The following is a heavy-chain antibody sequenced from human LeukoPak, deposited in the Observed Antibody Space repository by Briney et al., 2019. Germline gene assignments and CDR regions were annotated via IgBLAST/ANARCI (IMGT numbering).Heavy chain of an antibody. CDR1: GFSLSTSGVG. CDR2: IYWDDDK. Sequence: ESGPTLVKPTQTLTLTCSFSGFSLSTSGVGVGWIRQPPGKALEWLALIYWDDDKRYSPSLKSGFTITKDTSKNQVVLTMTNMDPVDTATYYCAHRVRELTGNPGDVFDIWGQGTMVTVSS. V-gene: IGHV2-5*02. CDR3: AHRVRELTGNPGDVFDI. D-gene: IGHD7-27*01. J-gene: IGHJ3*02.